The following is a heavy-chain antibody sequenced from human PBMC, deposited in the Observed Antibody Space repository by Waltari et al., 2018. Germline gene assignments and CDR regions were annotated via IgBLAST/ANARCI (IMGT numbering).Heavy chain of an antibody. CDR3: ARLRASRYYGSGSYFDAFDI. J-gene: IGHJ3*02. Sequence: QVQLVQSGAEVKKPGASVKVSCKASGYTFTSYGISWVRQAPGQGLGWMGWISAYNGNTNYAQKLQGRVTMTTDTSTSTAYMELRSLRSDDTAVYYCARLRASRYYGSGSYFDAFDIWGQGTMVTVSS. V-gene: IGHV1-18*01. D-gene: IGHD3-10*01. CDR1: GYTFTSYG. CDR2: ISAYNGNT.